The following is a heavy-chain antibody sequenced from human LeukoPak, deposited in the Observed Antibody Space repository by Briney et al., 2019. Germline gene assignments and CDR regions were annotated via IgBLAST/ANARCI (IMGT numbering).Heavy chain of an antibody. Sequence: GESLKISCKASGYSFTDYWIAWVRQMPGKGLEWMGIIYPGGSDTRYSPSFEGQVTISVDKSISTAYLQWSSLKASDTAMYYCARSGHLGYYYDSKIWGQGTLVTVSS. J-gene: IGHJ4*02. CDR1: GYSFTDYW. V-gene: IGHV5-51*01. CDR2: IYPGGSDT. CDR3: ARSGHLGYYYDSKI. D-gene: IGHD3-22*01.